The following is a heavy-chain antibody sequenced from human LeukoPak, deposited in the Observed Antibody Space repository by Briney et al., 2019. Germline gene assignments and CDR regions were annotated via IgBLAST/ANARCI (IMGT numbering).Heavy chain of an antibody. Sequence: PSETLSLTCTVSNGSITNYYWSWIRQPPGKGLEWIGYIYYSGSTNYNPSLKRRVTISVDTSKNQFSLRLTSVSAADTAVYYCARGFGYSYGRGYDYWGQGTLVTVSS. J-gene: IGHJ4*02. CDR3: ARGFGYSYGRGYDY. CDR1: NGSITNYY. V-gene: IGHV4-59*01. CDR2: IYYSGST. D-gene: IGHD5-18*01.